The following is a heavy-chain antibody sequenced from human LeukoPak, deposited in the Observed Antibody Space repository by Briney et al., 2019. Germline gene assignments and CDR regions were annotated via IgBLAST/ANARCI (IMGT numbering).Heavy chain of an antibody. J-gene: IGHJ3*02. V-gene: IGHV3-11*04. CDR1: GFTFSDYY. CDR2: ISSSGSTI. CDR3: ARDPYDTNAYGAFDI. D-gene: IGHD3-16*01. Sequence: GGSLRLSCAASGFTFSDYYMSWIRQAPGKGLEWVSYISSSGSTIYYADSVKGRFTISRDNAKNSLFLQMNNLRAEDMAVYYCARDPYDTNAYGAFDIWGQGTMVTVSS.